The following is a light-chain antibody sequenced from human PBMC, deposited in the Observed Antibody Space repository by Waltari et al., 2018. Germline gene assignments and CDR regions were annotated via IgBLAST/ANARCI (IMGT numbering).Light chain of an antibody. CDR3: QQYGSSPPYT. CDR1: QSVNSNY. V-gene: IGKV3-20*01. J-gene: IGKJ2*01. CDR2: GAS. Sequence: EIVLTQSPGTLSLSPGKRATLSCRASQSVNSNYLAWYQQKPGQAPRLLIYGASSRATGIPDRFSGSGSGTDFIFTISRLEPEDFAVYYCQQYGSSPPYTFGQGTKLEIK.